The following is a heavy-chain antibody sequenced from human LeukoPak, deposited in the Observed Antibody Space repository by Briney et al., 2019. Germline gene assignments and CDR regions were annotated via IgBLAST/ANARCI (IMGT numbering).Heavy chain of an antibody. CDR2: IYHSGST. CDR1: GYPISSGYY. V-gene: IGHV4-38-2*02. D-gene: IGHD2-15*01. CDR3: ARARIVVVAYYYYFDY. J-gene: IGHJ4*02. Sequence: SETLSLTCTVSGYPISSGYYWGWIRQPPGKGLEWIGSIYHSGSTYYNPSLKSRVTISVDTSKNQFSLKLSSVTAADTAVYYCARARIVVVAYYYYFDYWGQGTLVTVSP.